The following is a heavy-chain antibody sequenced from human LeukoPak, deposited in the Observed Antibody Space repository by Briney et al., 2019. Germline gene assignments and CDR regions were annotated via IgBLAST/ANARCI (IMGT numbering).Heavy chain of an antibody. CDR1: GGSFSGYY. V-gene: IGHV4-34*01. CDR2: INHSGST. Sequence: SETLSLTCAVYGGSFSGYYWSWIRQPPGKGLEWIGEINHSGSTNYNPSLKSRVTMSVDTSKNQFSLKLSSVTAADTAVYYCARGYYGDYSDYWGQGTLVTVSS. J-gene: IGHJ4*02. CDR3: ARGYYGDYSDY. D-gene: IGHD4-17*01.